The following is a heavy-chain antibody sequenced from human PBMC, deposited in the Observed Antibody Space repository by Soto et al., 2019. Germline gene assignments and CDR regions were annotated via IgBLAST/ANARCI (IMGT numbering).Heavy chain of an antibody. V-gene: IGHV3-48*03. CDR2: ISSSGNTI. D-gene: IGHD2-21*01. J-gene: IGHJ4*02. CDR1: GFTFSSYE. CDR3: ARRPMVNIDY. Sequence: GGSLRHSCAASGFTFSSYEMNWVRQAPGKGLEWVSYISSSGNTIYYADSVKGRFTISRDNAKNSLYLQMNSLRAEDTAVYYCARRPMVNIDYWGQGTLVTVSS.